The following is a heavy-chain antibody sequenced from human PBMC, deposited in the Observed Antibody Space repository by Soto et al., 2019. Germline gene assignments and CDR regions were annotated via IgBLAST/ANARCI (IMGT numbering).Heavy chain of an antibody. J-gene: IGHJ4*02. CDR2: ISGSGGST. Sequence: PGGSLRLSCAASGFTFSSYAMSWVRQAPGKGLEWVSAISGSGGSTYYADTVKGRFTISRDNSKNTMYLQMNSLRAEDTAVYYCARDSEWELSPKNPGYWGQGTLVTVSS. CDR3: ARDSEWELSPKNPGY. CDR1: GFTFSSYA. D-gene: IGHD1-26*01. V-gene: IGHV3-23*01.